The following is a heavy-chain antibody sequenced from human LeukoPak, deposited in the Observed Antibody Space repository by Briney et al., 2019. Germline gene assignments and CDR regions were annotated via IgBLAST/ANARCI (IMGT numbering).Heavy chain of an antibody. CDR2: IYYSGST. D-gene: IGHD6-13*01. Sequence: SETLSLTCTVSGGSISSYYWSWIRQPPGKGLEWIGYIYYSGSTNYNPSLKSRVTISVDTSKNQFSLKLSSVTAADTAVYYCARGGWKQLFDYWGQGTLVTVSS. V-gene: IGHV4-59*08. CDR3: ARGGWKQLFDY. CDR1: GGSISSYY. J-gene: IGHJ4*02.